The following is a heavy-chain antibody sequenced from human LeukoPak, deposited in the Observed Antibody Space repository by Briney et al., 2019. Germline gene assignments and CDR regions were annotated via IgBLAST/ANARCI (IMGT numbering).Heavy chain of an antibody. J-gene: IGHJ5*02. CDR1: GFTFSSYS. CDR2: ISSSSSYI. CDR3: ARDQTVVWSGYYTPYNWFDP. D-gene: IGHD3-3*01. Sequence: GGSLRLSRAASGFTFSSYSMNWVRQAPGKGLEYVSSISSSSSYIYYADSVKGRFTISRDNAKNSLYLQMNSLRAEDTAVYYCARDQTVVWSGYYTPYNWFDPWGQGTLVTVSS. V-gene: IGHV3-21*01.